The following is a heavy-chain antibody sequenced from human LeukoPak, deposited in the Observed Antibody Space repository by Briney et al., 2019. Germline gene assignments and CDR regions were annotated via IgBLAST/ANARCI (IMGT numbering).Heavy chain of an antibody. CDR1: GYTFTSYG. J-gene: IGHJ5*02. Sequence: ASVKVSCKASGYTFTSYGINWVRQATGQGLEWMGWMNPNSGNTGYAQKFQGRVTMTRNTSISTAYIELSSLRSEDTAVYYCARGWVNCSGGSCYSSWFDPWGQGTLVTVSS. CDR2: MNPNSGNT. D-gene: IGHD2-15*01. V-gene: IGHV1-8*01. CDR3: ARGWVNCSGGSCYSSWFDP.